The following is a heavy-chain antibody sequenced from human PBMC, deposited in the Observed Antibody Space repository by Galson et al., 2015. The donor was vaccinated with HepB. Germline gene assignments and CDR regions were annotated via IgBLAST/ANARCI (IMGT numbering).Heavy chain of an antibody. D-gene: IGHD3-9*01. V-gene: IGHV3-64*01. J-gene: IGHJ4*02. CDR3: ARNGAPSYYDILTGYSPY. CDR1: GFTFSSYA. Sequence: SLRLSCAASGFTFSSYAMHWVRQAPGKGLEYVSAISSNGGSTYYANSVKGRFTISRDNSKNTLYLQMGSLRAEDMAVYYCARNGAPSYYDILTGYSPYWGQGTLVTVSS. CDR2: ISSNGGST.